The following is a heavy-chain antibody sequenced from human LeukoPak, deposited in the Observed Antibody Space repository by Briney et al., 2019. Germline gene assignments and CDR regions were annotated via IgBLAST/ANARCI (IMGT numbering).Heavy chain of an antibody. V-gene: IGHV3-30*18. Sequence: GRSLRLSCAASRFTFSNYVMHWVRQAPGKGLEWVAVISYDGSNKYYADSVKGRFTISRDNSKNTLYLQMNSLRAEDTAVYYCAKEIWPTVTTPGWTYFDYWGQGALVTVSS. CDR3: AKEIWPTVTTPGWTYFDY. J-gene: IGHJ4*02. CDR2: ISYDGSNK. D-gene: IGHD4-17*01. CDR1: RFTFSNYV.